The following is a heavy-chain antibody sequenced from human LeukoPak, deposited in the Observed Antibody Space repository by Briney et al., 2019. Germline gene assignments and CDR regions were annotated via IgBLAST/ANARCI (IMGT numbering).Heavy chain of an antibody. V-gene: IGHV3-30*02. D-gene: IGHD3-10*01. CDR1: GFTFSSYG. J-gene: IGHJ4*02. CDR3: TRHPSSGMTFDY. Sequence: GGSLRLSCAASGFTFSSYGMHWVRQAPGKGLEWVAFIRYDGSNKYYADSVKGRFTISRDTSKNTLYLQMNSLRAEDTAVYYCTRHPSSGMTFDYWGQGTLVTVSS. CDR2: IRYDGSNK.